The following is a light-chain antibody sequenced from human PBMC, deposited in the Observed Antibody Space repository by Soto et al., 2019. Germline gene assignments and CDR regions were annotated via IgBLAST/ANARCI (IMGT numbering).Light chain of an antibody. J-gene: IGKJ1*01. V-gene: IGKV3-20*01. Sequence: EIVLTQSPGTLSLSPGERATLSCRATQSIRRSYFAWYQQKPGQAPRLLIYATSSRATGIPDRFSGSGSGTDFTLTIDRLEPEDSAVYYCHQYGSSQTFGQGTKLEIK. CDR2: ATS. CDR3: HQYGSSQT. CDR1: QSIRRSY.